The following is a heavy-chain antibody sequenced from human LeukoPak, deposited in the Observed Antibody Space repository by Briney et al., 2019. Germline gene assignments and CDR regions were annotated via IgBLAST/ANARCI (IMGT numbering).Heavy chain of an antibody. J-gene: IGHJ4*02. D-gene: IGHD2-2*01. CDR1: GGSFSGYY. V-gene: IGHV4-59*01. CDR2: IYYSGST. Sequence: PSETLSLTCAVYGGSFSGYYWSWIRQPPGKGLEWIGYIYYSGSTNYNPSLKSRVTISVDTSKNQFSLKLSSVTAADTAVYYCARGWVVPAARGYFDYWGQGTLVTVSS. CDR3: ARGWVVPAARGYFDY.